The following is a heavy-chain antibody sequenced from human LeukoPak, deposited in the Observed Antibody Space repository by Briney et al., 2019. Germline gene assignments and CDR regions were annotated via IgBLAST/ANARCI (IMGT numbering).Heavy chain of an antibody. V-gene: IGHV3-23*01. Sequence: PGGSLRLSCAASGFTFSSYAMSWVRQAPGKGLEWVSAISGSGGSTYYADSVKGRFTISRDNSKNTLYLQMNSLRAEDTAVYYCAKCWDSSGYYYSAFDIWGQGTMVTVSS. CDR1: GFTFSSYA. D-gene: IGHD3-22*01. J-gene: IGHJ3*02. CDR2: ISGSGGST. CDR3: AKCWDSSGYYYSAFDI.